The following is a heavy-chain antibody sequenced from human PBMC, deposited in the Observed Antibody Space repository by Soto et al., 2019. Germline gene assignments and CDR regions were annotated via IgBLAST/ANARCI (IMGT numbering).Heavy chain of an antibody. CDR2: ISSDSTI. CDR3: ARATQWINWFDP. J-gene: IGHJ5*02. D-gene: IGHD6-19*01. V-gene: IGHV3-48*01. CDR1: GFTFSNYS. Sequence: EVQLVESGGGLVQPGGSLRLSCAASGFTFSNYSMNWVRQAPGKGLEWVSYISSDSTIYYAVSVKGRFTISRDNAKNSLYLQMNSLRAEDTAVYYCARATQWINWFDPWGQGTLVTVSS.